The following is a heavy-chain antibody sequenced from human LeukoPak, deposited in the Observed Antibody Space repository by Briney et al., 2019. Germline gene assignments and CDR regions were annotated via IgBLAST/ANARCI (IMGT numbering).Heavy chain of an antibody. CDR1: GGSFSDYY. D-gene: IGHD3/OR15-3a*01. J-gene: IGHJ5*02. CDR2: INHSGST. CDR3: ARGQGDFWGVSYNWFDP. Sequence: PSETLSLTCAVYGGSFSDYYWSWIRQPPGKGLEWIGEINHSGSTNYNPSLKSRVTISVDTSKNQFSLKLSSVTAADTAVYYCARGQGDFWGVSYNWFDPWGQGTLVTVSS. V-gene: IGHV4-34*01.